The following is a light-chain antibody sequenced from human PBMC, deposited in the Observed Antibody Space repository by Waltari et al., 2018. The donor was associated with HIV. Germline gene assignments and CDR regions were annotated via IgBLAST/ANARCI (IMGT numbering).Light chain of an antibody. V-gene: IGKV3-20*01. J-gene: IGKJ2*01. Sequence: ETVLTQSPGTLSLSPGERATLSCRASQSVSSSYLAWYQQKPGQAPRLLIYGASSRATGIPDRFSGSGSGTDFTLTIIRLEPEDFAVYYCQQYGSSPRTFGQGTKLEIK. CDR3: QQYGSSPRT. CDR1: QSVSSSY. CDR2: GAS.